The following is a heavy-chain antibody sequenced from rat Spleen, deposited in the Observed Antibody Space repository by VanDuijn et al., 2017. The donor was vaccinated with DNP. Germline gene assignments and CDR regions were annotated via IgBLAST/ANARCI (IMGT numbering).Heavy chain of an antibody. D-gene: IGHD1-11*01. CDR1: GFTFSDYN. CDR2: ITSSGGST. Sequence: EVQLVESGGDLVQPGRSLKLSCTDSGFTFSDYNMAWVRQAPKKGLEWVATITSSGGSTYYPDSVKGRFTISRDNAKNTLYLQMNSLRSEDTATYYCTKTGGNWVAHWGQGTLVTVSS. V-gene: IGHV5-7*01. CDR3: TKTGGNWVAH. J-gene: IGHJ3*01.